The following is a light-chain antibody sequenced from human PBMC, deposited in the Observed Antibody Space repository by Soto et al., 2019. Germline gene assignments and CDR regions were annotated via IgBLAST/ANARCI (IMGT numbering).Light chain of an antibody. CDR1: QSISSY. Sequence: DIQMTQSPSSLSASVGDRVTITCRASQSISSYLNWYQQKPGKAPKLLIYAASSLQSGVPSRFSGSGSWTDFTLTISSLQPEDFATYSCQQSYSTPPVTFGQGTKLEIK. CDR2: AAS. J-gene: IGKJ2*01. CDR3: QQSYSTPPVT. V-gene: IGKV1-39*01.